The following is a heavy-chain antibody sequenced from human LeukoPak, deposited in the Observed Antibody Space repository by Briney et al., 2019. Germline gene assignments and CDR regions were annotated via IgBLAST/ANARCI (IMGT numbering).Heavy chain of an antibody. CDR1: GYTFTGYY. D-gene: IGHD3-22*01. CDR2: ISAYNGNT. V-gene: IGHV1-18*04. CDR3: ARDGYYDSSGYSSY. J-gene: IGHJ4*02. Sequence: ASVKVSCKASGYTFTGYYMHWVRQAPGQGLEWMGWISAYNGNTNYAQKLQGRVTMTTDTSTSTAYMELRSLRSDDTAVYYCARDGYYDSSGYSSYWGQGTLVTVSS.